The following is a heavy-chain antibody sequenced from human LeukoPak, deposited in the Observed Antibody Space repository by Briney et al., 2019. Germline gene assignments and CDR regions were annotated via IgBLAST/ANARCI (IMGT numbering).Heavy chain of an antibody. D-gene: IGHD6-6*01. CDR2: ISSSRSYI. J-gene: IGHJ4*02. V-gene: IGHV3-21*04. CDR1: GFTFTSYS. Sequence: GGSLRLSCAASGFTFTSYSMNWVRQAPGKGLEWVSSISSSRSYIYYADSVKGRFTISRDNSKNTLYLQMNSLRAEDTAVYYCAKDVVRSFDYWGQGTLVTVSS. CDR3: AKDVVRSFDY.